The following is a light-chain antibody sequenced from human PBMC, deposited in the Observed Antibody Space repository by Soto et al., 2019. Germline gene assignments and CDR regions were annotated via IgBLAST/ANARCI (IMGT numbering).Light chain of an antibody. Sequence: EIVLAQSPATLSLSPWERATLSCVASQSVSSGHLAWYQQKPGQAPRLLIYGASSRATGIPDRFSGSGSGTDFTLTISRLEPEDYAVYYCQQYGHSLWTFGQGTKVDI. V-gene: IGKV3-20*01. CDR1: QSVSSGH. CDR3: QQYGHSLWT. CDR2: GAS. J-gene: IGKJ1*01.